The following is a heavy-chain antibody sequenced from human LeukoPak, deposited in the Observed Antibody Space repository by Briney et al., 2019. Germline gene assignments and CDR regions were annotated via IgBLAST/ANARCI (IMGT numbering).Heavy chain of an antibody. D-gene: IGHD3-16*01. CDR1: GFTFGDYA. CDR2: IDGNGAKT. J-gene: IGHJ4*02. V-gene: IGHV3-23*01. Sequence: GGSLRLSCTASGFTFGDYAMTWVRQAPGEGLEWLSAIDGNGAKTFYADSGKGRFTISRDNSANTLYLQMNSLRGEDTALYYCAKDLHWGLDYWVQGALVTVSS. CDR3: AKDLHWGLDY.